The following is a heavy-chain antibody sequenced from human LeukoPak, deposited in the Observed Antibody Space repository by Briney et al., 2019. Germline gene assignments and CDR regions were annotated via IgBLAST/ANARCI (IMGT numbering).Heavy chain of an antibody. V-gene: IGHV1-69*05. Sequence: SVKVSCKDSGGTFSSYAISWVRQAPGQGLEWMGGIIPIFGTANYAQKFQGRVTITTDESTSTAYMELSSLRSEDTAVYYCATELAYCGGDCYSGFDYWGQGTLVTVSS. J-gene: IGHJ4*02. D-gene: IGHD2-21*02. CDR2: IIPIFGTA. CDR3: ATELAYCGGDCYSGFDY. CDR1: GGTFSSYA.